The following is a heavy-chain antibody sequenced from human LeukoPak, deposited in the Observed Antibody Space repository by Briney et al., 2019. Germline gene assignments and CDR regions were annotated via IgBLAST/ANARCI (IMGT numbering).Heavy chain of an antibody. V-gene: IGHV4-59*01. Sequence: PSETLSLTCTVSGGSISSYYWSWIRQSPGKGLEWIGYIYYSGSTNYNPSLKSRVTISVDTSKSQFSLKLSSVTAADTAVYYCASQGDVVATSPFDYWGQGTLVTVSS. D-gene: IGHD5-12*01. CDR2: IYYSGST. CDR3: ASQGDVVATSPFDY. CDR1: GGSISSYY. J-gene: IGHJ4*02.